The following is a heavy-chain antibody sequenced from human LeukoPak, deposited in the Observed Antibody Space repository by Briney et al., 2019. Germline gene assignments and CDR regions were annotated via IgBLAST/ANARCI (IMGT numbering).Heavy chain of an antibody. CDR3: ATAYSSSSGGGMDV. D-gene: IGHD6-6*01. J-gene: IGHJ6*02. CDR2: IIPTLGIA. V-gene: IGHV1-69*02. Sequence: SSVTVSCKASGGTFSSYTISWVRQAPGQGLEWMGRIIPTLGIANYAQKFQGRVTITADKSTSTAYMELSSLRSEDTAVYYCATAYSSSSGGGMDVWRQGTTVTVSS. CDR1: GGTFSSYT.